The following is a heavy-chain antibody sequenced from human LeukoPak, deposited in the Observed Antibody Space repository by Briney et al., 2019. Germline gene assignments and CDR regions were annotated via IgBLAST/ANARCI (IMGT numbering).Heavy chain of an antibody. CDR2: INHSGSA. V-gene: IGHV4-34*01. Sequence: SETLSLTCTVSGGSFSGYYWNWIRQPPGKGLEWIGEINHSGSANYNPSLKSRVTISVDTSKNQFSLKLSSVTVADTALYYCARNTYLDYWGQGTLVTVSS. J-gene: IGHJ4*02. D-gene: IGHD3-16*01. CDR3: ARNTYLDY. CDR1: GGSFSGYY.